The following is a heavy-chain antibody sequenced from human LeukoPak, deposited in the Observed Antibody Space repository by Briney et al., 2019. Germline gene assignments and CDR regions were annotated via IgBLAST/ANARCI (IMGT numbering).Heavy chain of an antibody. D-gene: IGHD3-10*01. V-gene: IGHV4-59*08. CDR3: ARSPMVRGVIILDY. Sequence: PSETLSLACTVSGGSISSYYWSWIRQPPGKGVKWIGYIYYSGSTNYNPSPKSRVTISVDTSKNQFSLKLSSVTAADTAVYYCARSPMVRGVIILDYWGQGTLVTVSS. CDR2: IYYSGST. J-gene: IGHJ4*02. CDR1: GGSISSYY.